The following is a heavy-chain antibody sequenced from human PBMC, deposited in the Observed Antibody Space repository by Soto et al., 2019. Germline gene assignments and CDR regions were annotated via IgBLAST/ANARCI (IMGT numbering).Heavy chain of an antibody. J-gene: IGHJ4*02. CDR1: GFTFSSYA. CDR2: ISYDGSNK. Sequence: PWSSLRLSCAASGFTFSSYAMNSVCQCPGKCLEWLAVISYDGSNKYYADSVKGRFTISRDNSKNTLYLQMNSLRAEDTAVYYCAKAMYSSSSWDSGYERRSYPVDYWGQGTLVTVSS. V-gene: IGHV3-30*18. D-gene: IGHD6-6*01. CDR3: AKAMYSSSSWDSGYERRSYPVDY.